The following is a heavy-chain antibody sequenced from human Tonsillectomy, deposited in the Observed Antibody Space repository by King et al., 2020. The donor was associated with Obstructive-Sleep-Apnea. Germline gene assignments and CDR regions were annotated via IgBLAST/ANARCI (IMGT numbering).Heavy chain of an antibody. D-gene: IGHD6-13*01. CDR2: IYPGDSDT. CDR1: GYSFTRYW. V-gene: IGHV5-51*01. Sequence: VQLVESGAEVKKPGESLKISCKGSGYSFTRYWIGWVRQMPGKGLEWMGIIYPGDSDTSYSPSFQGQVTISSDKSIKTAYLQWSSLKSSDTAMYYCLRSNSWADAFDIWVQGTLVTVSS. CDR3: LRSNSWADAFDI. J-gene: IGHJ3*02.